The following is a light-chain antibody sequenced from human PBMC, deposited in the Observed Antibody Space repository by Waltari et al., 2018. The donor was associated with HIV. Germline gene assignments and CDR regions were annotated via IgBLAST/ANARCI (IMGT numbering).Light chain of an antibody. CDR3: CSYGGNCNWV. CDR1: SSDVGRFDH. J-gene: IGLJ3*02. V-gene: IGLV2-11*01. CDR2: AVS. Sequence: QSALTQPRSVSGSPGPSVTISCSGSSSDVGRFDHFSWYQLHPGKAPKLLVYAVSERPSGVPDRFSGSKSGNTASLTISGLQAEDEADYYCCSYGGNCNWVFGGGTKVTVL.